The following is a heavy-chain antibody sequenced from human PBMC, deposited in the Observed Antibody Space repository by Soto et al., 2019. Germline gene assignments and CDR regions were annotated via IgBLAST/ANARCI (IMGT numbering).Heavy chain of an antibody. V-gene: IGHV6-1*01. J-gene: IGHJ6*03. CDR3: AGTTSRQWYYMDV. CDR2: TYYRSRWYN. CDR1: GDSVSSNSAA. Sequence: QVQLQQSSPGLVRPSQTLSLTCAISGDSVSSNSAAWNWIRQSPSRGLEWLGRTYYRSRWYNDYAVSVKSRITVNPDTSKNQFSLHLNSVTPEDTAVYYCAGTTSRQWYYMDVWDKGTTVTVSS. D-gene: IGHD1-7*01.